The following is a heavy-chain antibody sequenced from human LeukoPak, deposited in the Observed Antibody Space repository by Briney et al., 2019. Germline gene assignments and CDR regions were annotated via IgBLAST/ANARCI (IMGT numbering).Heavy chain of an antibody. V-gene: IGHV3-7*01. D-gene: IGHD3-3*01. J-gene: IGHJ4*02. CDR1: GFIFSSYS. CDR2: IKQDGSEK. CDR3: ARDRNTDFWSGYYTNYFDY. Sequence: QAGGSLRLSCAASGFIFSSYSMNWVRQAPGKGLEWVANIKQDGSEKYYVDSVKGRFTISRDNAKNSLYLQMNSLRAEDTAVYYCARDRNTDFWSGYYTNYFDYWGQGTLVTVSS.